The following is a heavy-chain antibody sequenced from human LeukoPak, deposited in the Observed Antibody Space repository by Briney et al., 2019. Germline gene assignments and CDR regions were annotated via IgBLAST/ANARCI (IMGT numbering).Heavy chain of an antibody. V-gene: IGHV4-39*01. D-gene: IGHD6-13*01. J-gene: IGHJ4*02. CDR1: GDSISSGGYY. CDR3: ARHAGYSSSWLPFDY. Sequence: SETLSLTCTVSGDSISSGGYYWSWIRQHPGKGLEWIGYIYYSGSTYYNPSLKSRVTISVDTSKNQFSLKLSSVTAADTAVYYCARHAGYSSSWLPFDYWGQGTLVTVSS. CDR2: IYYSGST.